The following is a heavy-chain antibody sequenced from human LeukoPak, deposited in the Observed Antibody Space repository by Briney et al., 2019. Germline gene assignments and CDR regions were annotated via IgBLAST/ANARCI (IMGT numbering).Heavy chain of an antibody. CDR1: GYTFTGFY. Sequence: ASVRVSCKASGYTFTGFYIHWVRQAPGQGGEWMGWINPKSGGTNSAQKFQGRVTITRDTSISTAYMELSSLRSDDTAVYYCARDPIDYIGGIDYWGQGTLVTVSS. J-gene: IGHJ4*02. CDR3: ARDPIDYIGGIDY. V-gene: IGHV1-2*02. CDR2: INPKSGGT. D-gene: IGHD4-11*01.